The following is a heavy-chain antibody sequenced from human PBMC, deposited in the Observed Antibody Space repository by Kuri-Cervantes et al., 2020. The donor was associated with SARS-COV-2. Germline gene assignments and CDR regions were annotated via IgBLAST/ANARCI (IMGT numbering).Heavy chain of an antibody. CDR2: INWNGGST. Sequence: LSLTCAASGFTFSGHWIHWVRQAPGKGLEWVSGINWNGGSTGYADSVKGRFTISRDNAKNSLYLQMNSLRAEDTAVYYCARGKSSGYCEPALYFDYWGQGTLVTVSS. CDR1: GFTFSGHW. CDR3: ARGKSSGYCEPALYFDY. D-gene: IGHD3-22*01. J-gene: IGHJ4*02. V-gene: IGHV3-20*04.